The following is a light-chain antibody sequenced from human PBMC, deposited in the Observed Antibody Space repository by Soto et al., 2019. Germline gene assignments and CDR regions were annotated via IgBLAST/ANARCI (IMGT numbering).Light chain of an antibody. CDR1: QSVSSN. V-gene: IGKV3D-15*01. CDR3: QQYNNWPPWT. J-gene: IGKJ1*01. Sequence: EIVITQSPTTLALSPGEKATLSCRASQSVSSNFAWYQQKPGQAPRLLIYGASSRATGVPDRFSGSGSKTEFTLTISSLQAEDFAVYYCQQYNNWPPWTFGQGTKVDIK. CDR2: GAS.